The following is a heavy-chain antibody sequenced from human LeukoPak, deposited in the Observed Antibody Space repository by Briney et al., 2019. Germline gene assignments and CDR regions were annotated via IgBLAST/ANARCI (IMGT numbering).Heavy chain of an antibody. J-gene: IGHJ5*02. V-gene: IGHV4-31*03. Sequence: SRTLSLTCTVSGGSISSGGYYWSWIRQYPGNGLEWIGYIYYSGSTYYNPSLKSRVTISVDTSKNQFSLKLSSVTAADTAVYYCARGLVVPAARIAAAGTGALVWFDPWGQGTLVTVSS. CDR2: IYYSGST. CDR3: ARGLVVPAARIAAAGTGALVWFDP. CDR1: GGSISSGGYY. D-gene: IGHD6-13*01.